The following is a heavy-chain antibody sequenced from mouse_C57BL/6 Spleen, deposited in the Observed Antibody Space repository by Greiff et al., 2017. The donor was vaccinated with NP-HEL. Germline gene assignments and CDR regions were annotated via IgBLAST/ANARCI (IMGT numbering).Heavy chain of an antibody. Sequence: EVKLMESGGGLVKPGGSLKLSCAASGFTFSDYGMHWVRQAPEKGLEWVAYISSGSSTIYYADTVKGRFTISRDNAKNTLFLQMTSLRSEDTAMYYCARTLSLYYGNSAWFAYWGQGTTLTVSS. J-gene: IGHJ2*01. CDR3: ARTLSLYYGNSAWFAY. CDR2: ISSGSSTI. V-gene: IGHV5-17*01. D-gene: IGHD2-1*01. CDR1: GFTFSDYG.